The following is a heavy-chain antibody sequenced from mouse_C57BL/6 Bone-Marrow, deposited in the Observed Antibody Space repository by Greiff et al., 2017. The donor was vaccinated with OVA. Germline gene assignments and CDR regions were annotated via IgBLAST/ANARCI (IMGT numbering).Heavy chain of an antibody. CDR1: GYAFSSSW. Sequence: VKLMESGPELVKPGASVKISCKASGYAFSSSWMNWVKQRPGKGLEWIGRIYPGDGDTNYNGKFKGKATLTADKSSSTAYMQLSSLTSEDSAVDFCASWDVDYWGQGTTLTVSS. CDR3: ASWDVDY. V-gene: IGHV1-82*01. J-gene: IGHJ2*01. D-gene: IGHD4-1*01. CDR2: IYPGDGDT.